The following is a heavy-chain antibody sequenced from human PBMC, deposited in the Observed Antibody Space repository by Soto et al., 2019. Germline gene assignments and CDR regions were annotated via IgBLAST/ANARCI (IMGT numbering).Heavy chain of an antibody. Sequence: GGSLRLSCAASGFTFNTYWMTWVRQAPGKGLEWVANINQDGSEKYYVDSVKGRFTISRDNAKNSLYLLMNSLRAEDTAVYYCARVYCSSSSCYYFDYWGQGTLVTAPQ. D-gene: IGHD2-2*01. J-gene: IGHJ4*02. CDR2: INQDGSEK. V-gene: IGHV3-7*01. CDR3: ARVYCSSSSCYYFDY. CDR1: GFTFNTYW.